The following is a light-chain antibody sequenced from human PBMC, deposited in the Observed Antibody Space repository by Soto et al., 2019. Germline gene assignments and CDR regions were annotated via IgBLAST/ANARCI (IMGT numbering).Light chain of an antibody. CDR2: DVS. Sequence: QSVLTQPRSVSGSPGQSVTISCTGTSSDVGGYNYVSWYQQLPGKAPKLMIYDVSKRPSGVPDRFSGSKSGNTASLTISGLQVEDEADYYCCSYAGSRYVFGTGTKVTVL. CDR3: CSYAGSRYV. CDR1: SSDVGGYNY. J-gene: IGLJ1*01. V-gene: IGLV2-11*01.